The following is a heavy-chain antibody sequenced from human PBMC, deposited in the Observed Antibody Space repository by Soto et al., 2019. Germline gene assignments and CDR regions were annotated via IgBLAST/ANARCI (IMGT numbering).Heavy chain of an antibody. CDR2: ISYDGSNK. Sequence: QVQLVESGGGVVQPGRSLRLSCAASGFTFSSYGMHWVRQAPGKGLEWVAVISYDGSNKYYADSVKGRFTISRDNSKNTLYLQMNSLRAEDTAVYYCAKMILTGTDFDYWGQGTLVTVSS. D-gene: IGHD3-9*01. CDR1: GFTFSSYG. J-gene: IGHJ4*02. CDR3: AKMILTGTDFDY. V-gene: IGHV3-30*18.